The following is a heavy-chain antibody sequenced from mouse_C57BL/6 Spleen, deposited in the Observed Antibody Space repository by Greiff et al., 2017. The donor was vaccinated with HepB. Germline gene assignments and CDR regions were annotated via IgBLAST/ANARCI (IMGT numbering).Heavy chain of an antibody. V-gene: IGHV3-1*01. J-gene: IGHJ2*01. CDR2: ISYSGST. Sequence: VQLKQSGPGMVKPSQSLSLTCTVTGYSITSGYDWHWIRHFPGNKLEWMGYISYSGSTNYNPSLKSRISITHDTSKNHFFLKLNSVTTEDTATYYCARRLLRSSEGYFDYWGQGTTLTVSS. CDR3: ARRLLRSSEGYFDY. CDR1: GYSITSGYD. D-gene: IGHD1-1*01.